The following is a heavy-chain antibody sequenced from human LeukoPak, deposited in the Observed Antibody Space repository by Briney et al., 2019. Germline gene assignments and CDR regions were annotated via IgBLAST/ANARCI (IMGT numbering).Heavy chain of an antibody. Sequence: ASVKVSCKASGYTFTSFYMHWVRLAPGQGLEWMGIINPSGGRTSYAQKFQDGVTVTRDTSTSTLYMELRSLRSEDTAVYYCARGGVAASGASDIWGQGTMVTVSS. D-gene: IGHD6-13*01. V-gene: IGHV1-46*01. CDR3: ARGGVAASGASDI. CDR1: GYTFTSFY. CDR2: INPSGGRT. J-gene: IGHJ3*02.